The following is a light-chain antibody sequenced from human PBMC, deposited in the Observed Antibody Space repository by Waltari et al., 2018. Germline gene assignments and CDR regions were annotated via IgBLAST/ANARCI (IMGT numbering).Light chain of an antibody. V-gene: IGLV2-14*03. Sequence: QSALTQPASVSGSPGPSITISCTGTSSDIGGYHYFSWYQQVPGKAPKLIIYDVSNRPSGVSSRFSGSKSGNPASLTISVLQAEDEAIYYCSSYIDSSTLELFGGGTSLTVL. CDR2: DVS. CDR3: SSYIDSSTLEL. CDR1: SSDIGGYHY. J-gene: IGLJ2*01.